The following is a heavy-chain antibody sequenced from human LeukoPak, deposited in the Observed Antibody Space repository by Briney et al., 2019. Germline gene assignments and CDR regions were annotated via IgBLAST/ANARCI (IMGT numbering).Heavy chain of an antibody. J-gene: IGHJ4*02. CDR1: GGTFSSYA. D-gene: IGHD3-10*01. Sequence: GSSVKVSCKASGGTFSSYAISWVRQAPGQGLEWMGGIIPIFGTANYAQKFQGRVTITADESTSTAYMELSSLRSEDTAVYYCARDQHMVRGVHPLDYWGQGTLVTVSS. V-gene: IGHV1-69*01. CDR2: IIPIFGTA. CDR3: ARDQHMVRGVHPLDY.